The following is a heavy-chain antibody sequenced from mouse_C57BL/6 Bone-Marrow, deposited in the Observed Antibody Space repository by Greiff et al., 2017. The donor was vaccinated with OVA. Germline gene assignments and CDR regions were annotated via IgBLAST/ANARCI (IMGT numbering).Heavy chain of an antibody. Sequence: EVKLMESGGGLVQSGRSLRLSCATSGFTFSDFYMEWVRQAPGKGLEWIAASRNKANDYTTEYSASVKGRFIVSRDTSQSILYLQMNALRAEDTAIYYCARDVYYSNYPFAYWGQGTLVTVSA. CDR1: GFTFSDFY. V-gene: IGHV7-1*01. CDR3: ARDVYYSNYPFAY. J-gene: IGHJ3*01. CDR2: SRNKANDYTT. D-gene: IGHD2-5*01.